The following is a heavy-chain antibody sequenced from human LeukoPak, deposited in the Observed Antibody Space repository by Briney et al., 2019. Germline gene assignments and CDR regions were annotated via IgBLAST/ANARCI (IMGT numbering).Heavy chain of an antibody. CDR1: GGSFSGYY. V-gene: IGHV4-39*01. Sequence: NTSETLSLTCAVYGGSFSGYYWGWIRQSPGNGLEWIGTVYYSGTAFYNPSLKSRVTFSVDTSKNQFSLKLTSVTATDTAVYFCARHSDSVTGSIDFWGRGTLVTVSS. CDR2: VYYSGTA. CDR3: ARHSDSVTGSIDF. J-gene: IGHJ4*02. D-gene: IGHD2-15*01.